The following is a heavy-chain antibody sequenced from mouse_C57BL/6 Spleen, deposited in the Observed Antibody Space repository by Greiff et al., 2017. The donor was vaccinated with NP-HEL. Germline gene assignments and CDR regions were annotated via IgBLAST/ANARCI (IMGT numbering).Heavy chain of an antibody. Sequence: VKVVESGPELVKPGASVKISCKASGYAFSSSWMNWVKQRPGKGLEWIGRIYPGDGDTNYNGKFKGKATLTADKSSSTAYMQLSSLTSEDSAVYFCARGTRGYFDVWGTGTTVTVSS. J-gene: IGHJ1*03. CDR3: ARGTRGYFDV. D-gene: IGHD3-1*01. CDR2: IYPGDGDT. V-gene: IGHV1-82*01. CDR1: GYAFSSSW.